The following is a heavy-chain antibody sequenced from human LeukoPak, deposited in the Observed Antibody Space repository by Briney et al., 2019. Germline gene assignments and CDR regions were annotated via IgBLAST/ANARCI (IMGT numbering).Heavy chain of an antibody. D-gene: IGHD7-27*01. CDR2: VSLEGVR. Sequence: SGTLSLTCGVSGGSITTTYWWSLVRPFPGQGLQWIGEVSLEGVRNYNPSLTSRVTMSLDRAKNLLSLNLNTVTAADTAVYYCSRENGDFSPFGYWGQGILVTV. V-gene: IGHV4-4*02. CDR3: SRENGDFSPFGY. CDR1: GGSITTTYW. J-gene: IGHJ4*02.